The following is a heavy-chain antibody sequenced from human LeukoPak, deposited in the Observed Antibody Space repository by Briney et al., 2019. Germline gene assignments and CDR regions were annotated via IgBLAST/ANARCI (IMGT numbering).Heavy chain of an antibody. CDR1: GFTFSSYG. V-gene: IGHV3-23*01. Sequence: PGGSLRLSCAASGFTFSSYGMSWVRQAPGKGLEWVSAISGSGGSTYYADSVKGRFTISRDNAKDSLYLQMNSLRAQDTAVYYCARANSLGYWGQGTLVTVSS. D-gene: IGHD2/OR15-2a*01. CDR3: ARANSLGY. J-gene: IGHJ4*02. CDR2: ISGSGGST.